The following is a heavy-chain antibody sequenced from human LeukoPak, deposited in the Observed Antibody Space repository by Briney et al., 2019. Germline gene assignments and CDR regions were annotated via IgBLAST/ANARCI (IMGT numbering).Heavy chain of an antibody. V-gene: IGHV3-53*01. J-gene: IGHJ4*02. CDR1: GFTVSSNS. Sequence: GGSLRLSCTVSGFTVSSNSMSWVRQAPGKGLEWVSFIFSSTHYSDSVKGRFTISRDNSKNTLYLQMNSLRAEDTAVYYCPRRPGAYSHPYTYGGQGTLVTVS. CDR3: PRRPGAYSHPYTY. CDR2: IFSST. D-gene: IGHD4/OR15-4a*01.